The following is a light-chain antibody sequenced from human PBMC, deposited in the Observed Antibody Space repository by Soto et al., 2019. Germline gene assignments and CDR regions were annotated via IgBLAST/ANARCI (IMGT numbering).Light chain of an antibody. V-gene: IGKV1-39*01. CDR2: SSS. CDR1: QTINNN. Sequence: DIQLTQSPSSLSASVGDRVTISCRTSQTINNNLNWYQQRPGKAPNLLLYSSSRILGGVPPRFSGSRSGTDFTLTISSLQPEDFATDDGQHTYITPITFGQRTRLDIK. J-gene: IGKJ5*01. CDR3: QHTYITPIT.